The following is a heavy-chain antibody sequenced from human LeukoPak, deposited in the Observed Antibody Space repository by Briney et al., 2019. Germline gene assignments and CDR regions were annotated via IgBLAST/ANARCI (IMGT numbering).Heavy chain of an antibody. CDR3: ARGPYYLDY. V-gene: IGHV1-2*06. CDR1: GYTFTDYY. CDR2: INPNSGGT. J-gene: IGHJ4*02. Sequence: ASVKVSCKTSGYTFTDYYIHWVRQAPGQGLEWMGRINPNSGGTNSAQKFQDRVTMIRDTSISTAYMELSNLKSDDTAIYYCARGPYYLDYWGQGTLVTVSS.